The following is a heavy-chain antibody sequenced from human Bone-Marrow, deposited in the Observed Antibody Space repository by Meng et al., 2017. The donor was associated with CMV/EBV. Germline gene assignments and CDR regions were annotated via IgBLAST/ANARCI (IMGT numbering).Heavy chain of an antibody. CDR2: IKHDGSEK. J-gene: IGHJ4*02. D-gene: IGHD4-11*01. Sequence: GESLKISCAGSGFTFSSYWMSWVRQAPGKGLEWVANIKHDGSEKYYVDSVTGRFSISRDNAENSLYPQMNSLRAEDTAVYYCAREIPGGTVTKDYWGQGTLVTVSS. CDR1: GFTFSSYW. CDR3: AREIPGGTVTKDY. V-gene: IGHV3-7*01.